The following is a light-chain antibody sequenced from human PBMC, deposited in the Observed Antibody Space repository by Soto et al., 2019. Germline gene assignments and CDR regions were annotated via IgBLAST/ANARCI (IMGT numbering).Light chain of an antibody. V-gene: IGLV2-14*01. Sequence: QSALTQPASVSGSPGQSITISCTGTSSDIGGYNYVSWYQQHPGKAPKLMIYDVSSRPSGVSNRFSGSKSGNTASLTISGLQAEDEADYYCSSYTSSRTVVFGGGTKGPS. J-gene: IGLJ2*01. CDR2: DVS. CDR1: SSDIGGYNY. CDR3: SSYTSSRTVV.